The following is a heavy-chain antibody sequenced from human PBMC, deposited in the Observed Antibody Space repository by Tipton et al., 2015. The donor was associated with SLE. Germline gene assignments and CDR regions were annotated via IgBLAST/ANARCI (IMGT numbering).Heavy chain of an antibody. CDR1: GFTFSSYA. CDR2: ISYDGSNK. V-gene: IGHV3-30-3*01. Sequence: SLRLSCAASGFTFSSYAMHWVRQAPGKGLEWVAVISYDGSNKYYADSVKGRFTISRDNSKSTLYLQMNSLRAEDTAVYYCARVRSSWFFDAFDIWGQGTMVTVSS. CDR3: ARVRSSWFFDAFDI. J-gene: IGHJ3*02. D-gene: IGHD6-13*01.